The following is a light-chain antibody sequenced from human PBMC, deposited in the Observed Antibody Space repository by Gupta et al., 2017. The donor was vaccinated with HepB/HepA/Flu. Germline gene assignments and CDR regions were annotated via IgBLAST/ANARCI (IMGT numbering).Light chain of an antibody. CDR2: RND. J-gene: IGLJ3*02. Sequence: QAGLTQSPSVSKGLRQTATLTCTGNNNNIGIEGATWLQQHQGHPPKLLSYRNDNRPSGISERFSASRSGNTAFLTITELQPEDEADYYCSAGDTSLRVWLFGGGTKLTVL. V-gene: IGLV10-54*04. CDR1: NNNIGIEG. CDR3: SAGDTSLRVWL.